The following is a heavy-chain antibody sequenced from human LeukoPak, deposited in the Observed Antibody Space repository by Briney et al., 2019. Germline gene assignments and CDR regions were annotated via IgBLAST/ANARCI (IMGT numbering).Heavy chain of an antibody. V-gene: IGHV3-30*18. J-gene: IGHJ4*02. CDR1: GFIFNKYA. CDR2: IASDGRDK. D-gene: IGHD6-13*01. Sequence: GGSLRLSCAASGFIFNKYAMHWVRQAPGKGLEGVAVIASDGRDKHHADSVKGRFTISRDNSKNIVYLQMNSLRPEDTAIYFCAKDLQIGAAVYYFDYWGQGTLVTVSS. CDR3: AKDLQIGAAVYYFDY.